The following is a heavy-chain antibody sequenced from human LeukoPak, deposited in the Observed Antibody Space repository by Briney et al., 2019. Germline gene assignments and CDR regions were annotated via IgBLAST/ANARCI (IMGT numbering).Heavy chain of an antibody. J-gene: IGHJ4*02. CDR3: ARDQGAFDY. V-gene: IGHV3-7*01. CDR2: INRDGSEK. CDR1: GSTFSSYS. D-gene: IGHD3-16*01. Sequence: QPGGSLRLSCAASGSTFSSYSMNWVRQAPGKGLEWVANINRDGSEKYYVDSVKGRFTISRDNARSSLYLQMNKLRAEDTAVYYCARDQGAFDYWGQGTVVTVSS.